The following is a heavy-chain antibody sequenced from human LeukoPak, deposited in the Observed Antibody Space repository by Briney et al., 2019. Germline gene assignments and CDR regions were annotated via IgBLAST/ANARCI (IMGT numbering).Heavy chain of an antibody. D-gene: IGHD2-15*01. V-gene: IGHV1-69*04. J-gene: IGHJ6*02. CDR3: ARYIHPQGLIGYAMDV. CDR2: IIVILGKV. Sequence: ASVKVSCKASGGPFNSYAINWVRQAPGQGLEWMGRIIVILGKVNYAQKFQGRLTITADKSTRTAYMDLNNLASEDTAIYFCARYIHPQGLIGYAMDVWGQGTTVIVS. CDR1: GGPFNSYA.